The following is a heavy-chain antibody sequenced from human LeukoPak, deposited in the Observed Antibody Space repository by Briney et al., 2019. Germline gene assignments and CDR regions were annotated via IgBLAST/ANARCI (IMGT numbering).Heavy chain of an antibody. CDR1: GFTFSSYA. D-gene: IGHD3-22*01. J-gene: IGHJ4*02. V-gene: IGHV3-23*01. Sequence: PGGSLRLSCAASGFTFSSYAMSWVRQAPGKGLEWVSAISGSGGSTYYADSAKGRFTISRDNSKNTLYLQMNSLRAEDTAVYYCAKDSVYYDSSGYHYFDYWGQGTLVTVSS. CDR3: AKDSVYYDSSGYHYFDY. CDR2: ISGSGGST.